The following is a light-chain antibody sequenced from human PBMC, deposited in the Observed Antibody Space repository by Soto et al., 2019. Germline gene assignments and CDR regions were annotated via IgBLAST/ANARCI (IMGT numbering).Light chain of an antibody. CDR3: QQRSNWHPYT. V-gene: IGKV3-11*01. CDR1: QSVSSY. CDR2: DAS. Sequence: EIVLTQSPATLSLSPGERATLSCRASQSVSSYLAWYQQKPGQAPRLLIYDASNRATVIPARFSGSGSGTDFPLTISSLEPEDFAVYYCQQRSNWHPYTFGQGTKLEIK. J-gene: IGKJ2*01.